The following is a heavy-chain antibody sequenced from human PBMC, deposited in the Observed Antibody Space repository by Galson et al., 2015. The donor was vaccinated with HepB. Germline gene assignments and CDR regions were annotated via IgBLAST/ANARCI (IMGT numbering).Heavy chain of an antibody. Sequence: SLRLSCAASGFTFSDYYMNWIRQAPGQGLEWVSYISSGSDYTNYADSVKGRFTISRDNAKNSLFLQMNSLRDEDTAVYYCARDLLGDCNGGRCYSFDYWGQGTLVTVSS. CDR3: ARDLLGDCNGGRCYSFDY. D-gene: IGHD2-15*01. CDR2: ISSGSDYT. V-gene: IGHV3-11*05. J-gene: IGHJ4*02. CDR1: GFTFSDYY.